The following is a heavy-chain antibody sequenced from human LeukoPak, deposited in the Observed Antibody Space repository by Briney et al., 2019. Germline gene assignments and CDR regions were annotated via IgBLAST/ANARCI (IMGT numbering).Heavy chain of an antibody. CDR1: GYTFTSYD. V-gene: IGHV1-8*01. Sequence: ASVKVSCKASGYTFTSYDLNWVRQATGQGLEWMGWMNPNSGNIGYAQKFQGRVTMTRNTSISTAYMELSSLRSDDTAVYYCARIRSIAAFGAYNWFDPWGQGTLVTVSS. J-gene: IGHJ5*02. CDR3: ARIRSIAAFGAYNWFDP. CDR2: MNPNSGNI. D-gene: IGHD6-6*01.